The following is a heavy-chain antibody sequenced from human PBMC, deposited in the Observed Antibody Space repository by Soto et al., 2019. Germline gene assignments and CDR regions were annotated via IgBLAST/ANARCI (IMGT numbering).Heavy chain of an antibody. D-gene: IGHD6-19*01. J-gene: IGHJ4*02. V-gene: IGHV3-30*18. Sequence: VQLVESGGGVVQPGRSLRLSCAASGFTFSDYAMHWVRQAPGKGLEWVAVVSHDGRNTHYADSVKGRFTISRDSSKTTVSLQMTSLRAADTAVYYCAKGGRQWLVTSAFNYWGQGALVTVSS. CDR1: GFTFSDYA. CDR3: AKGGRQWLVTSAFNY. CDR2: VSHDGRNT.